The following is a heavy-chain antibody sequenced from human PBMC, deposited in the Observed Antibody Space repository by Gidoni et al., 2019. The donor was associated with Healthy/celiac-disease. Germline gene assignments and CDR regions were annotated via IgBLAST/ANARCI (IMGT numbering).Heavy chain of an antibody. CDR1: GYTFTGYY. J-gene: IGHJ5*02. CDR3: ARDIIAVAVPSARRDWFDP. V-gene: IGHV1-2*06. D-gene: IGHD6-19*01. Sequence: QVQLVQSGAEVKKPGASVKVSCKASGYTFTGYYMHWVRQAPGQGLEWMGRINPNSGGTNYAQKFQGRVTMTRDTSISTAYMELSRLRSDDTAVYYCARDIIAVAVPSARRDWFDPWGQGTLVTVSS. CDR2: INPNSGGT.